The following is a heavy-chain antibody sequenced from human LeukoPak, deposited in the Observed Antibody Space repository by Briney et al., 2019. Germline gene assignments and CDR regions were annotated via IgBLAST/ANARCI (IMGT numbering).Heavy chain of an antibody. J-gene: IGHJ4*02. CDR1: GGSISSGGYS. Sequence: PSQTLSLTCAVSGGSISSGGYSWSWIRQPPGKGLEWIGYIFHSGSTYYNPSLKSRVTISIDRSKNQFSLKLTSVTAADTAVYYCASAQGRYWGQGILVTVSS. V-gene: IGHV4-30-2*01. CDR3: ASAQGRY. CDR2: IFHSGST. D-gene: IGHD7-27*01.